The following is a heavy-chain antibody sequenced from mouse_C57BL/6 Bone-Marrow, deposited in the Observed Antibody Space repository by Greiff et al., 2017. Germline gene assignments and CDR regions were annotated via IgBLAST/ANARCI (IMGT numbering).Heavy chain of an antibody. J-gene: IGHJ3*01. CDR1: GFTFSSYG. D-gene: IGHD2-14*01. V-gene: IGHV5-6*01. CDR2: ISSGGSYT. Sequence: EVQGVESGGDLVKPGGSLKLSCAASGFTFSSYGMSWVRQTPDKRLEWVATISSGGSYTYYPDSVKGRFTISRDTAKNTQYLQMSSRKSEDTAMYYCARARVRRSWFAYWGQGTLVTVSA. CDR3: ARARVRRSWFAY.